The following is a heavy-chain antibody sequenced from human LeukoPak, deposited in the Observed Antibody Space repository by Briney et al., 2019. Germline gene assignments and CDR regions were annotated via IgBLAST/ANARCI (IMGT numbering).Heavy chain of an antibody. D-gene: IGHD6-19*01. J-gene: IGHJ4*02. Sequence: GGSLRLSCAASGFSFDDYAMHWVRQAPGKGLEWVSGISWNSGSIGYADSVKGRFTISRDNAKNSLYLQMNSLRAEDTALYYCAKLNTGLVGGGFDYWGQGTLVTVSS. CDR3: AKLNTGLVGGGFDY. CDR1: GFSFDDYA. CDR2: ISWNSGSI. V-gene: IGHV3-9*01.